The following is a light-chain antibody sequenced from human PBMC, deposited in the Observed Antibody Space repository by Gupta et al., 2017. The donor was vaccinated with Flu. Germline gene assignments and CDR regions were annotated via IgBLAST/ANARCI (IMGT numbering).Light chain of an antibody. CDR3: QSFDDSGTAWV. CDR1: RGDIDDKY. J-gene: IGLJ3*02. V-gene: IGLV6-57*01. Sequence: SCSRNRGDIDDKYVQWFQLRPGSSPTTVVFEDKERPSGVPDRVSGSIDRSSNSASLTISNLQPEDEADYYCQSFDDSGTAWVFGGGTKLTVL. CDR2: EDK.